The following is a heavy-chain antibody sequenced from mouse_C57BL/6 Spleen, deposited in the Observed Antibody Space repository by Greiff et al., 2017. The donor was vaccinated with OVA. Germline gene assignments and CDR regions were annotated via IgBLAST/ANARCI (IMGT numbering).Heavy chain of an antibody. V-gene: IGHV1-59*01. CDR2: IDPSDSYT. D-gene: IGHD1-1*01. CDR3: ARSYGSSYVLDY. CDR1: GYTFTSYW. J-gene: IGHJ2*01. Sequence: VQLQQPGAELVRPGTSVKLSCKASGYTFTSYWMHWVKQRPGQGLEWIGVIDPSDSYTNYNQKFKGKATLTVDTSSSTAYMQLSSLTSEDSAVYYCARSYGSSYVLDYWGQGTTLTVSS.